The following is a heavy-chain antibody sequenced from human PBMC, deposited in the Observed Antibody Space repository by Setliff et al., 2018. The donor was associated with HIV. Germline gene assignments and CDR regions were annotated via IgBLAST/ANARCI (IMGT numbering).Heavy chain of an antibody. Sequence: SETLSLTCTVSGGSISSSNWWSWIRQPPGKGLEWIGSIYYNGSTYYNPSLKSRVTISVDTSKNQLSLKLSSVTAADTAVYYCARDYYDYVWGSYRLLDYWGQGTLVTVSS. CDR1: GGSISSSNW. CDR3: ARDYYDYVWGSYRLLDY. V-gene: IGHV4-39*07. J-gene: IGHJ4*02. D-gene: IGHD3-16*02. CDR2: IYYNGST.